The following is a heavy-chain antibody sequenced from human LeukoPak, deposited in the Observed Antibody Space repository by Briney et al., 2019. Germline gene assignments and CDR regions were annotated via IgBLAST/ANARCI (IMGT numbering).Heavy chain of an antibody. CDR2: INPNSGGT. V-gene: IGHV1-2*02. CDR3: ARDCYSSGCLDY. J-gene: IGHJ4*02. Sequence: ASVKVSCKASGYTFTGYYIHWVRQAPGQGLEWMGWINPNSGGTNYAQKFQGRVTMTRDTSISTAYMELSRLRSDGTAVYYCARDCYSSGCLDYWGQGTLVTVSS. CDR1: GYTFTGYY. D-gene: IGHD6-19*01.